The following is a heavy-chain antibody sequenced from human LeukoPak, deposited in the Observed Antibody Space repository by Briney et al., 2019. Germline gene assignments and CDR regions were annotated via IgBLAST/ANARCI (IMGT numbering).Heavy chain of an antibody. Sequence: GGSLRLSCVASGFTFSTYGMSWVRQAPGKGLEWVSAITGSGGSTYYADSVKGRFTISRDNSKNTLYLQINSLRVEDTAVYYCARDQLGAVLYFDYWGQGVLVTVSS. CDR1: GFTFSTYG. J-gene: IGHJ4*02. CDR3: ARDQLGAVLYFDY. D-gene: IGHD1-1*01. V-gene: IGHV3-23*01. CDR2: ITGSGGST.